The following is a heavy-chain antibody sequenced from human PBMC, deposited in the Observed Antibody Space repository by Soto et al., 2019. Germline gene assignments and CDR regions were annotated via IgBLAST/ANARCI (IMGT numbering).Heavy chain of an antibody. J-gene: IGHJ6*02. V-gene: IGHV3-48*02. CDR2: ISSSSSTI. CDR3: ARDGGLITMIVVVDYYYYYGMDV. CDR1: GFTFSSYS. Sequence: PGGALRLSCAASGFTFSSYSMNWVRQAPGKGLEWVSYISSSSSTIYYADSVRGRFTISRDNAKNSLYLQMNSLRDEDTAVYYCARDGGLITMIVVVDYYYYYGMDVWGQGTTVTGSS. D-gene: IGHD3-22*01.